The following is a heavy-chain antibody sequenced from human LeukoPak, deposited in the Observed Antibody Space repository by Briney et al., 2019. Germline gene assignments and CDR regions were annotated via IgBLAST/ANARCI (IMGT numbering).Heavy chain of an antibody. J-gene: IGHJ4*02. CDR1: GYSFTSYW. Sequence: GESLKISCKGSGYSFTSYWIGWVRQMPGKGLEWMGIIYPGDSETRYSPSFQGQVTISADKSITTAYLQWSSLKASDTAMYYCARRGYCATTTCYRLFDYWGQGTLVTVSS. V-gene: IGHV5-51*01. CDR2: IYPGDSET. D-gene: IGHD2-2*01. CDR3: ARRGYCATTTCYRLFDY.